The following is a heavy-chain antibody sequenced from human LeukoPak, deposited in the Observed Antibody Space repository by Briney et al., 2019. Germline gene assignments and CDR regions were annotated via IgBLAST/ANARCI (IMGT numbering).Heavy chain of an antibody. Sequence: GGSLRLSCSASGFTLSSYAMSWVREARGRGVEWGSAISGRGGRTYYVDSEQGRFTIYRANSKNTLYLQMTSLRAEDTAVYYCAKVPSVYCSSTSCYLDYWGQGTLVTVSS. CDR3: AKVPSVYCSSTSCYLDY. D-gene: IGHD2-2*01. J-gene: IGHJ4*02. V-gene: IGHV3-23*01. CDR2: ISGRGGRT. CDR1: GFTLSSYA.